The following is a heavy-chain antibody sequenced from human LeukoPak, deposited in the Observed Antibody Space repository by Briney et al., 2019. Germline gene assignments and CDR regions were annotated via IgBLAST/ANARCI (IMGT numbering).Heavy chain of an antibody. Sequence: SETLSLTCAVYGGSFSGYYWSWIRQPPGKGLEWIGEINHSGSTNYNPSLKSRVTISVDTSKNQFSLKLSSVTAADTAVYYCARGIAGWMFDHWGQGTL. V-gene: IGHV4-34*01. D-gene: IGHD6-13*01. CDR2: INHSGST. CDR3: ARGIAGWMFDH. J-gene: IGHJ4*02. CDR1: GGSFSGYY.